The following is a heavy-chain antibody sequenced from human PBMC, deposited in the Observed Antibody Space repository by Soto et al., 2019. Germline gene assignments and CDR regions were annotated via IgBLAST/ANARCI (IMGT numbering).Heavy chain of an antibody. J-gene: IGHJ6*02. CDR2: IYYSGST. V-gene: IGHV4-59*01. CDR3: ARVSQLVNYYYYYYGMDV. Sequence: PSETLSLTCTVSGGSISSYYWSWIRQPPGKGLEWIGYIYYSGSTNYNPSLKSRVTISVDTSKNQFSLKLSSVTAADTAVYYCARVSQLVNYYYYYYGMDVWGQGTTVTVSS. CDR1: GGSISSYY. D-gene: IGHD6-13*01.